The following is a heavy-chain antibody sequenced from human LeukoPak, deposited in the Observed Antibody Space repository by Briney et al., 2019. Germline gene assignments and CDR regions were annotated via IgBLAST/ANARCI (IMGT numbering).Heavy chain of an antibody. V-gene: IGHV3-21*01. D-gene: IGHD4-17*01. CDR1: GFTFSSYS. CDR3: ARETTVTSGWFDP. J-gene: IGHJ5*02. CDR2: ITSSSSYI. Sequence: GGSRRLSCAASGFTFSSYSMIWFRQAPGRGLEWVSSITSSSSYIYYADSVKGRFTISRDNAKNSLYLQMNNLRAEDTAVYYCARETTVTSGWFDPWGQGTLVTVSS.